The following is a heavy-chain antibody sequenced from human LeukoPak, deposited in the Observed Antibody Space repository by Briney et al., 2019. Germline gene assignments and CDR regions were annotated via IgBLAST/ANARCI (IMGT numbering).Heavy chain of an antibody. J-gene: IGHJ4*02. D-gene: IGHD7-27*01. CDR3: ATTMSRLTRAYDY. V-gene: IGHV1-2*02. Sequence: ASVKVSCKASGYTFTGYYMHWVRQAPGQGLEWMGWINPNSGGTNYAQKFQGRVTMTRDTSKNQFSLKLSSVTAADTAVYYCATTMSRLTRAYDYWGQGTLVTVSS. CDR1: GYTFTGYY. CDR2: INPNSGGT.